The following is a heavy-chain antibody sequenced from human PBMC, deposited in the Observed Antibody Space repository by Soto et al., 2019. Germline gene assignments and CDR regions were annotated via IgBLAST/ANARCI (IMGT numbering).Heavy chain of an antibody. CDR1: GGTFSSYA. Sequence: SVKVSCKASGGTFSSYAISWVRQAPGQGLEWMGGIIPIFGTANYAQKFQGRVTITADESTSTAYMELSSLRSEDTAVYYCARVNYDILTGYFSSWGQGTLVTVSS. D-gene: IGHD3-9*01. J-gene: IGHJ4*02. CDR3: ARVNYDILTGYFSS. CDR2: IIPIFGTA. V-gene: IGHV1-69*13.